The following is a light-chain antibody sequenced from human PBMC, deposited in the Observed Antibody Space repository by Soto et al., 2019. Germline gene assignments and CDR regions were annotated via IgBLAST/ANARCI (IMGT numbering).Light chain of an antibody. J-gene: IGKJ1*01. CDR2: GAS. V-gene: IGKV3-15*01. CDR1: QSVSSN. CDR3: QQYDNCPPWT. Sequence: EVVMTQSPATLSVSPGERATLSCRASQSVSSNLAWYQQKPGQAPRLLIYGASTRATGVPVRFSGSGSGTEFTLTIGSLQSEDFAFYYCQQYDNCPPWTFGQGTKVEIK.